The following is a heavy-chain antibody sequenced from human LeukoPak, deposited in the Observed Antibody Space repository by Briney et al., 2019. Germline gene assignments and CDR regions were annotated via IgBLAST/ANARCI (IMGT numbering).Heavy chain of an antibody. Sequence: SGGSLRLSCAASGFTFSNYAMSWVRQAPGKGLEWVSAISGSGGRTYYADSVKGRFTLSRDNSKNTLYLQMNSLRAEDTAVYYCAKEYYYGSGTYYNVDYWGQGTLVTVSS. CDR1: GFTFSNYA. D-gene: IGHD3-10*01. J-gene: IGHJ4*02. CDR3: AKEYYYGSGTYYNVDY. CDR2: ISGSGGRT. V-gene: IGHV3-23*01.